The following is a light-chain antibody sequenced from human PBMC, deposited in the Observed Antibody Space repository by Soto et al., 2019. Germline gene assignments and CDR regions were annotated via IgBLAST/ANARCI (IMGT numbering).Light chain of an antibody. J-gene: IGKJ1*01. CDR3: QESAFLLKP. Sequence: SPGALSLNKEETAPFPCRASQSVSSNYLAWYQQKPGQAPRLLIYGAFKRATGIPDRFSGSGSGTDFTLTISRMEPEDFTLYCSQESAFLLKPFGDGAKVDI. V-gene: IGKV3-20*01. CDR2: GAF. CDR1: QSVSSNY.